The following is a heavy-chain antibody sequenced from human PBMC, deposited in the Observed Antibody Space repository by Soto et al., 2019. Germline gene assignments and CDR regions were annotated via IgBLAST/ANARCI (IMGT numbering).Heavy chain of an antibody. CDR1: GFTFSIND. J-gene: IGHJ4*02. CDR2: ISNDGNNK. D-gene: IGHD1-7*01. Sequence: PGGSLRLSCAASGFTFSINDMHWVRQAPGRGLEWVAVISNDGNNKYYADSVKGRFTLSRDNSKNMVYLQMDSLRVEDMAVYFCAKDHQTYNWDYLFDSWGPGTLVTVSS. V-gene: IGHV3-30*18. CDR3: AKDHQTYNWDYLFDS.